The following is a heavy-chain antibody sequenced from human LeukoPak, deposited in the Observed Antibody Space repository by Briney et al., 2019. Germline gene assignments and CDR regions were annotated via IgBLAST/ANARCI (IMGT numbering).Heavy chain of an antibody. V-gene: IGHV3-23*01. CDR2: ISDSGDST. J-gene: IGHJ4*02. CDR3: AKDPTEIAY. Sequence: GGSLRLSCAASGFSFSAMGWVRQAPGKGPQWVSAISDSGDSTYYADSVKGRFTISRDNSKNTLYLQMNSLRAEDTAVYYCAKDPTEIAYWGQGTLVTVSS. CDR1: GFSFSA. D-gene: IGHD1-26*01.